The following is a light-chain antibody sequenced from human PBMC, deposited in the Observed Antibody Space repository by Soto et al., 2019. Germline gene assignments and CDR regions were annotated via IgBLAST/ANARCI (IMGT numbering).Light chain of an antibody. CDR3: SSCAGSTNWV. V-gene: IGLV2-8*01. CDR2: EVS. J-gene: IGLJ3*02. CDR1: SSDLDCYNY. Sequence: QSALTQPPSASGSPGQSVTISCTGTSSDLDCYNYVSWYQQQPGQAPKLIISEVSKRPSGVPDRFSGSKSGNAASLTVSGLQAEDEADYYCSSCAGSTNWVFGGGTKLTVL.